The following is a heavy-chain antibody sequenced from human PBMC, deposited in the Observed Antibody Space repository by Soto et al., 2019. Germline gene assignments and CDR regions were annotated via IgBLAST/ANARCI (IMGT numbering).Heavy chain of an antibody. V-gene: IGHV1-18*01. D-gene: IGHD2-8*01. CDR1: GYTFTSYG. Sequence: GASVKVSCKASGYTFTSYGISLVRQAPGQGLEXMGWXSXYXGXTXYXXXXQGRVTMTTDTSTSTAYMELRSLRSDDTAVYYCARALNGPNWFDPWGQGTLVTVSS. CDR3: ARALNGPNWFDP. J-gene: IGHJ5*02. CDR2: XSXYXGXT.